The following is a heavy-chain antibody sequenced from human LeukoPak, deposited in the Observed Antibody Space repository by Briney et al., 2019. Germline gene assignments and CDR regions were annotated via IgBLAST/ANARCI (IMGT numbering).Heavy chain of an antibody. J-gene: IGHJ4*02. CDR1: GGSISSGGYY. D-gene: IGHD3-22*01. CDR3: ARDPSGYFNY. CDR2: IYYSGST. V-gene: IGHV4-61*08. Sequence: SQTLSLTCTVSGGSISSGGYYWSWIRQPPGKGLEWIGYIYYSGSTNYNPSLKSRVTISVDTSKNQFSLKLSSVTAADTAVYYCARDPSGYFNYWGQGTLATVSS.